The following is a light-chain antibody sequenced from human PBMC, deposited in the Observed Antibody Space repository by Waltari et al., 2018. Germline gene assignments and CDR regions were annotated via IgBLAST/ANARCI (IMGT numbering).Light chain of an antibody. CDR3: CSYAGSSAFVV. CDR2: DVN. V-gene: IGLV2-11*01. J-gene: IGLJ2*01. Sequence: QSALTQPRSVSGSPGQSVTISCTGTSSDVGGYNYVPWYQQHPGKAPKFMIYDVNKRPSGVPDRFSGSKSGNTASLTISGLQAEDEADYYCCSYAGSSAFVVFGGGTKLTVL. CDR1: SSDVGGYNY.